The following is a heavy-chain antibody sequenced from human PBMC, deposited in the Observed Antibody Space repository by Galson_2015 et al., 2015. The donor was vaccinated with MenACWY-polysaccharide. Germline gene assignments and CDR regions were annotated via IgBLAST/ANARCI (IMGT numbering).Heavy chain of an antibody. J-gene: IGHJ3*02. V-gene: IGHV3-33*01. CDR3: AREGSRLVFHAFDT. D-gene: IGHD6-6*01. CDR2: IQYDGTNK. CDR1: GIRFSGSG. Sequence: SLRLSCAASGIRFSGSGMHWVRQAPGKGLEWVAVIQYDGTNKVYADSVKGRFTISRDNSRNTLYLEMNSLRAEDTAVYYCAREGSRLVFHAFDTWGQGTMVTVSS.